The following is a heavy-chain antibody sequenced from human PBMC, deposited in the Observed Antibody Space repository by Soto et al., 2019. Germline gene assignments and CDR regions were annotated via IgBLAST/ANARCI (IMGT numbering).Heavy chain of an antibody. CDR3: ARELTTGTKRFKGENYYYYMDG. Sequence: QVQLVQSGAVVKKPGSSVKVSCKASGGTFSSYTISWVRQAPGQGLEWMGRIIPILGIANYAQKFQGRVTITADKSTSTAYMELSSLRSEDTAVYYCARELTTGTKRFKGENYYYYMDGWGKGTTVTVSS. V-gene: IGHV1-69*08. CDR1: GGTFSSYT. CDR2: IIPILGIA. J-gene: IGHJ6*03. D-gene: IGHD4-17*01.